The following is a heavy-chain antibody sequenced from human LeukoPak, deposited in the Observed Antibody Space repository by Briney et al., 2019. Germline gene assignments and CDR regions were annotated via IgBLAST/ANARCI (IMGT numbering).Heavy chain of an antibody. CDR3: ARDRRITMIVVVSHFDL. CDR1: GGSISSSSYY. Sequence: SETLSLTCTVSGGSISSSSYYWGWIRQPPGKGLEWIGSIYYSGSTYYNPSLKSRVTISVDTSKNQFSLKLSSVTAADTAVYYCARDRRITMIVVVSHFDLWGRGTLVTVSS. J-gene: IGHJ2*01. D-gene: IGHD3-22*01. V-gene: IGHV4-39*07. CDR2: IYYSGST.